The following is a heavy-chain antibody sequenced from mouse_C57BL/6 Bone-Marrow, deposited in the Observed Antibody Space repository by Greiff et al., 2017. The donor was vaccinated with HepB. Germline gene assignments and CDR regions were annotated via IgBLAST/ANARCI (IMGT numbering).Heavy chain of an antibody. Sequence: QVQLQQPGAELVKPGASVKLSCKASGYTFTSYWMHWVKQRPGRGLEWIGRIDPNSGGTKYNEKFKSKATLTVDKPSSTAYMQLSSLTSEDSAVYYCAKEANYYGNYRFAYWGQGTLVTVSA. V-gene: IGHV1-72*01. CDR1: GYTFTSYW. CDR2: IDPNSGGT. D-gene: IGHD2-1*01. J-gene: IGHJ3*01. CDR3: AKEANYYGNYRFAY.